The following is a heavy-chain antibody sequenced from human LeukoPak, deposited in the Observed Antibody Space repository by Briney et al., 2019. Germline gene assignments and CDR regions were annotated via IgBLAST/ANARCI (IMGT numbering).Heavy chain of an antibody. Sequence: PSETLSLTCTVSGGSISSRSYYWGWIRQPPGKGPEWIVSIYYSGSTYYNPSLKSRVTISVDTSKNQFSLKLSSVTAADTAVYYCARDSRGSQFGKVYYYGMDVWGQGTTVIVSS. J-gene: IGHJ6*02. CDR3: ARDSRGSQFGKVYYYGMDV. CDR2: IYYSGST. V-gene: IGHV4-39*07. D-gene: IGHD1-26*01. CDR1: GGSISSRSYY.